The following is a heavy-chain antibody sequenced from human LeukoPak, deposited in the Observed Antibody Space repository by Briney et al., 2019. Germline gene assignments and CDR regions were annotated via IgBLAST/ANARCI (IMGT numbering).Heavy chain of an antibody. D-gene: IGHD1-26*01. J-gene: IGHJ4*02. V-gene: IGHV3-23*01. CDR3: LRGGTGRSGSPSFDY. CDR1: GFTFSSYA. CDR2: ISACGDIT. Sequence: GGSLRLSCAASGFTFSSYAMSWVRQAPGKGLEWVSGISACGDITYYVDSGKGRFTISRDNSRNTLYLPTSRPRAEGPGGYYFLRGGTGRSGSPSFDYWGQGTLVTVSS.